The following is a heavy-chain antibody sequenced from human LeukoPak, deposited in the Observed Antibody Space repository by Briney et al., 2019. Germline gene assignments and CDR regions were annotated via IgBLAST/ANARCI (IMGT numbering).Heavy chain of an antibody. D-gene: IGHD3-10*02. V-gene: IGHV3-23*01. J-gene: IGHJ6*04. CDR3: AELGITMIGGV. CDR1: GFTFSSYA. Sequence: RGSLRLSCAASGFTFSSYAMSWVRQAPGKGLEWVSTVSGGGGTTYYADSVKGRFTISRDNAKNSLYLQMNSLRAEDTAVYYCAELGITMIGGVWGKGTTVTISS. CDR2: VSGGGGTT.